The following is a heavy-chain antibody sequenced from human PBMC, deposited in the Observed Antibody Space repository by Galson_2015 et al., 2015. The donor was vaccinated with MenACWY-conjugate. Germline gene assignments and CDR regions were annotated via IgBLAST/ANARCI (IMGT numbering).Heavy chain of an antibody. CDR1: GYTFTTYW. J-gene: IGHJ4*02. CDR3: ARETGTGWTNFDF. CDR2: ISPGDSKT. V-gene: IGHV5-51*01. D-gene: IGHD6-19*01. Sequence: QSGAEVKKSGESLKISCKTSGYTFTTYWIVWVRQMPGTGLEFVGLISPGDSKTRYNPSFEGHVTLSADRSINTAFLQWNTLRASDTATYYCARETGTGWTNFDFWGQGTLVTVSS.